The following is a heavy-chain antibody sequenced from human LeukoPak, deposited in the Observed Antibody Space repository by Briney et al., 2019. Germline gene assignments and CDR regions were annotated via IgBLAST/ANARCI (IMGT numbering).Heavy chain of an antibody. CDR1: GYTFTSYG. CDR3: ARANPDFSSSWYDEALRRSRYYYYYGMDV. D-gene: IGHD6-13*01. CDR2: IIPIFGTA. Sequence: SVKVSCKASGYTFTSYGISWVRQAPGQGLEWMGGIIPIFGTANYAQKFQGRVTIAADESTSTAYMELSSLRSEDTAVYYCARANPDFSSSWYDEALRRSRYYYYYGMDVWGQGTTVTVSS. V-gene: IGHV1-69*13. J-gene: IGHJ6*02.